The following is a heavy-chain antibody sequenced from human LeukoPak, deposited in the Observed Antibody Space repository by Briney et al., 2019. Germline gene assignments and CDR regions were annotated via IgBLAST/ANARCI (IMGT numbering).Heavy chain of an antibody. Sequence: GESLKISCKGLGYSFSSYWNAWVRPRPGKGLEWMWIIYPGGSETRYDPSFQGQVTTSADSSTSTAYLQWSSLRASDTAMYYCARASRDGYNQNFDHWGQGTLVTVSS. V-gene: IGHV5-51*01. CDR1: GYSFSSYW. CDR3: ARASRDGYNQNFDH. CDR2: IYPGGSET. J-gene: IGHJ4*02. D-gene: IGHD5-24*01.